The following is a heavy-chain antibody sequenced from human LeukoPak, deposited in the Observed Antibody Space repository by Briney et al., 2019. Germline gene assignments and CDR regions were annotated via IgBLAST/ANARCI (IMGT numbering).Heavy chain of an antibody. Sequence: PSQTLSLTCTVSGGSISSGGYYWSWIRQHPGKGLEWIGYIYDSGSTYYNPSLKGRVTISVDTSKNQFSLKLSFVTAADTAVYYCARDMTMVRGVLSPWGQGTLVTVSS. V-gene: IGHV4-31*03. D-gene: IGHD3-10*01. CDR1: GGSISSGGYY. CDR3: ARDMTMVRGVLSP. CDR2: IYDSGST. J-gene: IGHJ5*02.